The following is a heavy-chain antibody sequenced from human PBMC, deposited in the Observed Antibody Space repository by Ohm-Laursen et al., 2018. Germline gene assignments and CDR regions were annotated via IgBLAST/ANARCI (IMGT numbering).Heavy chain of an antibody. CDR1: GGSISSYY. V-gene: IGHV4-4*07. CDR2: IYTSGST. J-gene: IGHJ4*02. CDR3: ASTNSGSSPEAFDY. Sequence: PGTLSLTCTVSGGSISSYYWSWIRQPAGKGLEWIGRIYTSGSTNYNPSLKSRVTMSVDTSKNQFSLKLSSVTAADTAVYYCASTNSGSSPEAFDYWGQGTLVTVSS. D-gene: IGHD1-26*01.